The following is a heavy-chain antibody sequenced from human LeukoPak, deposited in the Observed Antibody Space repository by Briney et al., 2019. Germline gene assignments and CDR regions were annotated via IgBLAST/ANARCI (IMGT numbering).Heavy chain of an antibody. CDR1: GFTVSSTY. V-gene: IGHV3-66*01. CDR3: ARGGYSSSSGSYYYHYGLDV. D-gene: IGHD6-6*01. CDR2: IYSGGDT. J-gene: IGHJ6*02. Sequence: GGSLRLSCAASGFTVSSTYMTWVRQAPGKGLEWVSVIYSGGDTYYADSVKGRFTISRDNSKNTLYLQMNSLRAEDTAVYYCARGGYSSSSGSYYYHYGLDVWGQGTTVTVSS.